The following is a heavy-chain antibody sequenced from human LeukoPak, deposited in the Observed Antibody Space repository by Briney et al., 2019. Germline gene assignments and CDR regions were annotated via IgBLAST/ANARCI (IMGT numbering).Heavy chain of an antibody. V-gene: IGHV3-23*01. CDR1: GFTFSSYA. D-gene: IGHD6-19*01. CDR3: AKYLPGGAVSGAFDY. CDR2: ISDSGGNT. J-gene: IGHJ4*02. Sequence: GGSLRLSCAASGFTFSSYAMSWVRQAPGKGLEWVSGISDSGGNTYYAASVKGRFTISRDNSKTTLYLQMNSLRGGDTAVYYCAKYLPGGAVSGAFDYWGQGTLVTVSS.